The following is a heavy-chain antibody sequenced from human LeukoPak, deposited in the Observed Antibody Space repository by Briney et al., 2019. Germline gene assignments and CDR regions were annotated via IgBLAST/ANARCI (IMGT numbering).Heavy chain of an antibody. CDR3: ARSRDTTNYYGMDV. J-gene: IGHJ6*02. D-gene: IGHD1-26*01. V-gene: IGHV4-39*07. Sequence: SETLSLTCTVSGGSISSSYYYWGWIRQPPGKGLEWIGSIYSSGSTYYNPSLKSRVTMSIDKSKNQFSLKISSVTAADTAVYYCARSRDTTNYYGMDVWGQGTTVTVSS. CDR2: IYSSGST. CDR1: GGSISSSYYY.